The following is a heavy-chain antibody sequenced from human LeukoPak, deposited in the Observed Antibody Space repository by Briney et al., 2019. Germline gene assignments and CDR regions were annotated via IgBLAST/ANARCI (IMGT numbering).Heavy chain of an antibody. D-gene: IGHD3-9*01. J-gene: IGHJ4*02. CDR2: IFNTGST. CDR1: GDSIGRGSYY. V-gene: IGHV4-61*02. Sequence: PSETLSLTCAVSGDSIGRGSYYWGWIRQPAGKAPEWIGRIFNTGSTSYNPSLKSRVTISVDTSKNQFSLKLSSVTAADTAVYYCARYYDILWGQGTLVTVSS. CDR3: ARYYDIL.